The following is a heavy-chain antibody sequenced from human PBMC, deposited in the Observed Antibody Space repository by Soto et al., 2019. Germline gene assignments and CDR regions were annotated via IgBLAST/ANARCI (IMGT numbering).Heavy chain of an antibody. CDR3: ARSYYFDY. CDR2: IYYSGST. V-gene: IGHV4-61*01. Sequence: SETPSLTCTVSGGSVSSGSYYCSCIRQPPGKGLEWIGYIYYSGSTNYNPSLKSRVTISVDTSKNQFSLKLSSVTAADTAVYYCARSYYFDYWGQGTLVTVSS. J-gene: IGHJ4*02. CDR1: GGSVSSGSYY.